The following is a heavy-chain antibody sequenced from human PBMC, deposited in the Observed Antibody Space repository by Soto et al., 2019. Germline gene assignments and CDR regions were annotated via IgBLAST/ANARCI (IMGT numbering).Heavy chain of an antibody. Sequence: SETLSLTCAVYGGSFSGYYWSWIRQPPGKGLEWIGEINHSGSTNYNPSLKSRVTISVDTSKNQFSLKLSSVTAADTAVYYCARGRPGSGLDYWGQGTLVTVSS. V-gene: IGHV4-34*01. D-gene: IGHD3-10*01. CDR2: INHSGST. J-gene: IGHJ4*02. CDR3: ARGRPGSGLDY. CDR1: GGSFSGYY.